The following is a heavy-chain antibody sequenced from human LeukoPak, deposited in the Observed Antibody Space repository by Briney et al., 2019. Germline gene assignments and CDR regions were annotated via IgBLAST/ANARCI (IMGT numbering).Heavy chain of an antibody. J-gene: IGHJ3*02. V-gene: IGHV1-24*01. CDR2: FDPEDGET. Sequence: ASVKVSCKVSGYTLTELSMHRVRQAPGKGLEWMGGFDPEDGETIYAQKFQGRVTMTEDTSTDTAYMELSSLRSEDTAVYYCATDGTRADAFDIWGQGTMVTVSS. D-gene: IGHD1-26*01. CDR1: GYTLTELS. CDR3: ATDGTRADAFDI.